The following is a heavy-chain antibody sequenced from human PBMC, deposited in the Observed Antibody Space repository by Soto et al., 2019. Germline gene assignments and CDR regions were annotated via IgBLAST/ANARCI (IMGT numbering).Heavy chain of an antibody. CDR2: IRKDGSKT. CDR1: GFTFSSDW. Sequence: EVRLVESGGGLVQPGGSLRLSCAASGFTFSSDWMTWVRQAPGKGLEWVANIRKDGSKTSYLDSVRGRFTISRDNAQSSLYLQMYSLRAEDTALYYCARDVSPGTSSLYFDDFDIWGQGTMVTVSS. CDR3: ARDVSPGTSSLYFDDFDI. D-gene: IGHD6-13*01. V-gene: IGHV3-7*05. J-gene: IGHJ3*02.